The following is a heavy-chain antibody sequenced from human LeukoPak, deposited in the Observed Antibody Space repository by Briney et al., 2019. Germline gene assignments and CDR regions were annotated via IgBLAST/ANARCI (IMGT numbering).Heavy chain of an antibody. CDR2: IYHSGST. V-gene: IGHV4-38-2*02. D-gene: IGHD7-27*01. Sequence: PSETLSLTCTVSGYSINSGYYWAWIRQPPGKGLEWIGIIYHSGSTYYNPSLKSRVTISVDTSKNQFSLKVSSVTAADTAVYYCAKRGNWGFFDYWGQGTLVTVSS. CDR3: AKRGNWGFFDY. J-gene: IGHJ4*02. CDR1: GYSINSGYY.